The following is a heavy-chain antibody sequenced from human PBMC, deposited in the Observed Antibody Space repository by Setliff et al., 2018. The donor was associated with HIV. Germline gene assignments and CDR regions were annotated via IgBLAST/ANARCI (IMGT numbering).Heavy chain of an antibody. CDR2: INGDGSST. V-gene: IGHV3-74*01. CDR3: ARPPTRYNNGWFERGGFDY. CDR1: GFTFSNNW. J-gene: IGHJ4*02. D-gene: IGHD6-19*01. Sequence: PGGSLRLSCAASGFTFSNNWMHWVRQAPGKGLVWVSRINGDGSSTLYADSVKGRFTISRDNAKNTLSLQMNTLRAEDTAVYYCARPPTRYNNGWFERGGFDYWGQGTLVTVSS.